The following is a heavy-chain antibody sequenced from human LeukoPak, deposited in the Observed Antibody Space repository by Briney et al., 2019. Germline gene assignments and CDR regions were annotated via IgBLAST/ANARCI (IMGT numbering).Heavy chain of an antibody. J-gene: IGHJ5*02. V-gene: IGHV3-23*01. Sequence: GGSLMLSCAASGLIFSNYAMTWVRQAPGKGPEWVSAISGSGANTYYADSVKGRFTISRDNSKNTLYLQMNSLRAEDTAFYYCAKETGDWPHNWFNPWGQGTLVTVSS. CDR2: ISGSGANT. CDR1: GLIFSNYA. CDR3: AKETGDWPHNWFNP. D-gene: IGHD2-21*02.